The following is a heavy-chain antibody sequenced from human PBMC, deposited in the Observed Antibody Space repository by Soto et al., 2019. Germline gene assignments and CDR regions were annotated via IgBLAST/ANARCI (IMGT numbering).Heavy chain of an antibody. V-gene: IGHV1-2*04. CDR3: ATGGIITPEASGMDV. CDR1: GYTFTGYY. D-gene: IGHD2-15*01. J-gene: IGHJ6*02. Sequence: GASVKVPCKASGYTFTGYYMHWVRQAPGQGLEWMGWINPNSGGTNYAQKFQGWVTMTRDTSISTAYMELSRLRSDDTAVYYCATGGIITPEASGMDVWGQGTTVTVSS. CDR2: INPNSGGT.